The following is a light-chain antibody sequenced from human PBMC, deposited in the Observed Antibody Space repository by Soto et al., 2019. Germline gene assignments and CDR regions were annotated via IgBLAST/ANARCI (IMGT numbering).Light chain of an antibody. CDR3: QQRSNWPL. CDR2: DAS. Sequence: EIVLTQSPATLSLSPGERATLSCRASPSVSSYLAWYQQKPGQAPRLLIYDASNRATGIPARFSGSGSGTDCTRTISSLEPEDFAVYYCQQRSNWPLFGQGTRLEIK. CDR1: PSVSSY. J-gene: IGKJ5*01. V-gene: IGKV3-11*01.